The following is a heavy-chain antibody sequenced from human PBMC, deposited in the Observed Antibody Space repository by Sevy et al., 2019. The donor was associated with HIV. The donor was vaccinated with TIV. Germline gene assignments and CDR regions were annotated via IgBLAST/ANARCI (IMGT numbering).Heavy chain of an antibody. D-gene: IGHD2-21*02. CDR1: GFTFSSYA. Sequence: GGSLRLSCSASGFTFSSYAMHWVRQAPGKGLEYVSGISSNGGSTYYADSVKGRFTISRDNSKNTLYLQMSSLRAEDTAVYYCSTAGSSNYYYYGMDVWGQGTTVTVSS. CDR2: ISSNGGST. CDR3: STAGSSNYYYYGMDV. V-gene: IGHV3-64D*06. J-gene: IGHJ6*02.